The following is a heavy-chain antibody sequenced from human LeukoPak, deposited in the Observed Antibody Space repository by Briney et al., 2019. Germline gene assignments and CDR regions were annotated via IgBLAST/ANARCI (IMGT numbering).Heavy chain of an antibody. Sequence: GGSLRLSCAASGFTFSDYYMSWIRQAPGKGLEWVSYISSSGSTIYYADSVKGRFTISRDNAKNSLYLQMNSLRAEDTAVYYCARDASYDNDYYSDYWGQGTLVTVSS. J-gene: IGHJ4*02. CDR3: ARDASYDNDYYSDY. D-gene: IGHD3-22*01. CDR1: GFTFSDYY. V-gene: IGHV3-11*01. CDR2: ISSSGSTI.